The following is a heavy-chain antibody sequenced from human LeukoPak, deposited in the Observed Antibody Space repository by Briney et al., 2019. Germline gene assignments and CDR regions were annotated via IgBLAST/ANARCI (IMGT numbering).Heavy chain of an antibody. J-gene: IGHJ4*02. D-gene: IGHD5-12*01. CDR1: GGSISSSSHY. CDR3: ARGARGYSGYLDY. V-gene: IGHV4-39*07. Sequence: PSETLSLTCSVSGGSISSSSHYWGWIRQPPGKGLEWIGTIFYKGNTYYNPSLKSRVTISVDTSKNQFSLMLSSVTAADTAVYYCARGARGYSGYLDYWGQGALVTVSS. CDR2: IFYKGNT.